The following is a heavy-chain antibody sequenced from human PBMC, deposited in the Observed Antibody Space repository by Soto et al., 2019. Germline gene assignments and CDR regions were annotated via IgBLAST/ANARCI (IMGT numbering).Heavy chain of an antibody. V-gene: IGHV1-69*01. CDR3: ARAGRSYYLDYYYGMDV. Sequence: QVQLVQSGAEVKKPGSSVKVSCKASGGTFSSYAISWVRQAPGQGLEWMGGIIPIFGTANYAQKFQGRVTITADESTSTAYMELSSLRSEDTAVYYYARAGRSYYLDYYYGMDVWGQGTTVTVSS. J-gene: IGHJ6*02. CDR1: GGTFSSYA. CDR2: IIPIFGTA. D-gene: IGHD1-26*01.